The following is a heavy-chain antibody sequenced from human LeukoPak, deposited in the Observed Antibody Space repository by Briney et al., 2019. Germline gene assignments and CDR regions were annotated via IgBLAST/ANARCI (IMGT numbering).Heavy chain of an antibody. CDR2: ISNSGNYI. Sequence: GGSLRLSCTASGFTLSSYEMNWVRQAPGKGLEWVSYISNSGNYISYADSVKGRFTVSRDIAKNSLYLQMNSLRAGDTAVYYCARDSRLAGDWFDPWGQGTLVTVSS. CDR1: GFTLSSYE. CDR3: ARDSRLAGDWFDP. V-gene: IGHV3-48*03. J-gene: IGHJ5*02. D-gene: IGHD5/OR15-5a*01.